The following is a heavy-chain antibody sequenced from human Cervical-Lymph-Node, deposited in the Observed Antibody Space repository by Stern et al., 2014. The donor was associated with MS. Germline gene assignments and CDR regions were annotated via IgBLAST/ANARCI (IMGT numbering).Heavy chain of an antibody. CDR3: VRDGLTGSDY. J-gene: IGHJ4*02. CDR2: VHYSGKT. Sequence: QVQLQESGPGLLKPSETLSLTCSVSGVSVTSSSYYWSWVRQSPGKGLEWIWHVHYSGKTSYNPSLKSRVSISVDTSKNHFSLRLDSVTAADTAVYYCVRDGLTGSDYWGQGTLVAVSS. V-gene: IGHV4-61*03. D-gene: IGHD1-20*01. CDR1: GVSVTSSSYY.